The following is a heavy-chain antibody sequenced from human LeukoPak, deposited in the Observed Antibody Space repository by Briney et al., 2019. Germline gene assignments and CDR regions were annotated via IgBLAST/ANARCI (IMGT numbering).Heavy chain of an antibody. CDR3: ARGEFIGRVDFWSGKRCRFDP. V-gene: IGHV4-34*01. CDR2: INHSGST. Sequence: PSETLSLTCAVYGGSFSGYYWSWIRQPPGKGLEWIGEINHSGSTNYNPSLKSRVTISVDTSKNQFSLKLSSVTAADTAVYYCARGEFIGRVDFWSGKRCRFDPWGQGTLVTVSS. CDR1: GGSFSGYY. J-gene: IGHJ5*02. D-gene: IGHD3-3*01.